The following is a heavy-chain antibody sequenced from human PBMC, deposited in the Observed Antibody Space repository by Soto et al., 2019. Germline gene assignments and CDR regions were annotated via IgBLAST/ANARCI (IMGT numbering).Heavy chain of an antibody. V-gene: IGHV4-31*03. CDR3: ARYDYSNYGADY. J-gene: IGHJ4*02. CDR1: GGSISSGGYY. CDR2: IYYSGST. Sequence: QVQLQESGPGLVKPSETLSLTCTVSGGSISSGGYYWSWIRQHPGKGLEWIGYIYYSGSTYYNPSLQSRVTMSVDTSKNQFSLKLSSVTAADTAVYYCARYDYSNYGADYWGQGTLVTVSS. D-gene: IGHD4-4*01.